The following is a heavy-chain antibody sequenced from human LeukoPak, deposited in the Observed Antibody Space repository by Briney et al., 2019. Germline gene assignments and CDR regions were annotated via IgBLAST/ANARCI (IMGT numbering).Heavy chain of an antibody. J-gene: IGHJ5*02. Sequence: ASETLSLTCTVSGGSISSSSFYWGWIRQPPGKGLEWIGTIYYSGSTYYNPSLKSRVTISVDTSKNQFSLKLSSVTAADTAVYYCARHDRAAVGDWEFDPWGQGTLVTVSS. D-gene: IGHD6-13*01. V-gene: IGHV4-39*01. CDR2: IYYSGST. CDR3: ARHDRAAVGDWEFDP. CDR1: GGSISSSSFY.